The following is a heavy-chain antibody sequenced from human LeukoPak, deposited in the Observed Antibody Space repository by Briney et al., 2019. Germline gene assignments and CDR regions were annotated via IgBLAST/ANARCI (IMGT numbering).Heavy chain of an antibody. CDR1: GGSISSSGYY. Sequence: SETLSLTCTVSGGSISSSGYYWGWIRQPPGKGLEWIGSIYYSGSTYYNPSLKSRVTISVDTSKNQFSLKLSSVTAADTAVYYCASGRGYDYVWGSYWGAFDIWGQGTMVTVSS. D-gene: IGHD3-16*01. CDR2: IYYSGST. J-gene: IGHJ3*02. CDR3: ASGRGYDYVWGSYWGAFDI. V-gene: IGHV4-39*01.